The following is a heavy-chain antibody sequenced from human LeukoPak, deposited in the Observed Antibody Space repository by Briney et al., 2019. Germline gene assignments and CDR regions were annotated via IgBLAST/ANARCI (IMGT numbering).Heavy chain of an antibody. CDR3: ARVGDLFGAHRVPALPPDYYYMDV. V-gene: IGHV4-34*01. J-gene: IGHJ6*03. CDR2: INHSGST. CDR1: GFTFSSYR. D-gene: IGHD3-3*01. Sequence: PGGSLRLSCAASGFTFSSYRMNWVRQPPGKGLEWIGEINHSGSTTYNPSLKSRVTIAVDTSKNQFSLKLTSVTAADTAVYFCARVGDLFGAHRVPALPPDYYYMDVWGKGTTVTVSS.